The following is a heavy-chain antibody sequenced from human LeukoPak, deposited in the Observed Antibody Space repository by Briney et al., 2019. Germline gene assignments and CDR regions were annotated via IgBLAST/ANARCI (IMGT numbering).Heavy chain of an antibody. J-gene: IGHJ4*02. D-gene: IGHD4-23*01. CDR1: GFTFSSYS. V-gene: IGHV3-21*01. Sequence: GGSLRLSCAASGFTFSSYSMNWVRQAPGKGLEWVSSISSSSSYIYYADSVKGRFTISRDNAKNSLYLQMNSLRAEDTAVYYCARDRVPYGGKAIDYWRQGTLVTVSS. CDR3: ARDRVPYGGKAIDY. CDR2: ISSSSSYI.